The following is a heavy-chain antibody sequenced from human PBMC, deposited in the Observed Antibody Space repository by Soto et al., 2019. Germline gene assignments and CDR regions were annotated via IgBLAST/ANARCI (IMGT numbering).Heavy chain of an antibody. V-gene: IGHV4-30-2*01. CDR1: GGSISGGGFS. CDR2: ILHTGGT. J-gene: IGHJ4*02. D-gene: IGHD3-10*01. Sequence: NPSETLSLTCAVSGGSISGGGFSWSRIRQPPGKGLEWIGYILHTGGTQYNPSLKSRVSMSVDKSKNQFSLHLTSVTAADTAVYYCARLQFGEGFDYWGQGALVTVSS. CDR3: ARLQFGEGFDY.